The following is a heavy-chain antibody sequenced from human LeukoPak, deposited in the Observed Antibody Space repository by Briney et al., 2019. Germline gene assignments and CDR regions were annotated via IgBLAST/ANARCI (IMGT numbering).Heavy chain of an antibody. J-gene: IGHJ4*02. Sequence: PGGSLRLSCAASGFTFSSFSMNWVRQAPGKGPGWVSSISSSSSYIHYADSVRGRFTISRDNAKNSLFLQMNSLRGEDTAVYYCARCTTGKTFGSLREIKKSREIDYWGQGTLVTVSS. CDR3: ARCTTGKTFGSLREIKKSREIDY. CDR1: GFTFSSFS. D-gene: IGHD1-1*01. V-gene: IGHV3-21*01. CDR2: ISSSSSYI.